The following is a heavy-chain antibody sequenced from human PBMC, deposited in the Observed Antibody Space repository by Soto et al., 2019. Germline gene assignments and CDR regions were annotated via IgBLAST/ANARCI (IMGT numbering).Heavy chain of an antibody. J-gene: IGHJ2*01. Sequence: SVKVSYKASGGTFSSYAISLVRHTPGQGLEWMGGIIPIFGTANYAQKFQCRVTITADESTSTAYMELSSLRSEDTAVYYCAREGARRDGYNGYFDLWGRGTLVTVSS. CDR3: AREGARRDGYNGYFDL. V-gene: IGHV1-69*01. CDR2: IIPIFGTA. D-gene: IGHD5-12*01. CDR1: GGTFSSYA.